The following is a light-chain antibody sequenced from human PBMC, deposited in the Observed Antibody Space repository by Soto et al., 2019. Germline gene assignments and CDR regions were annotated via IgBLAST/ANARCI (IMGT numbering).Light chain of an antibody. CDR3: QQRSDWPLT. Sequence: EIVLTQSAATLSLSPGSRATLSCRASQSISTFLAWYQQTPGQAPRLLIYDASNRATGIPARFSGSGSETDFTLTISSLQPEDSALYFCQQRSDWPLTFGGGTKVDIK. CDR2: DAS. CDR1: QSISTF. J-gene: IGKJ4*01. V-gene: IGKV3-11*01.